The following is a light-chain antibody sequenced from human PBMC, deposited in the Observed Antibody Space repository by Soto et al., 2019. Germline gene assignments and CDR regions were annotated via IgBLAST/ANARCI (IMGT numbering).Light chain of an antibody. J-gene: IGKJ2*01. V-gene: IGKV1-5*03. CDR2: RAS. CDR3: QQYHRYPYT. CDR1: QSIDTW. Sequence: DIQMTQSPSTLSASVGDRVTITCRASQSIDTWLAWYQQKPGKAPEYLIYRASSLQSGVPSRFIGSGSGTEFTLTISFLQPDDSATYYCQQYHRYPYTFGQGTKLEIK.